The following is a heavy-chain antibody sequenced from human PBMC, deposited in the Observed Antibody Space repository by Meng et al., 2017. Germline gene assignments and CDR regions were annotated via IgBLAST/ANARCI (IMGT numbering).Heavy chain of an antibody. Sequence: QVHLQQWGAGLLKPSETLSLTCAVYGGSLSGYYWSWIRQPPGKGLEWIGEINRSGSTNYNPSLKSRVTISVDTSKNQFSLKLNSVTAADTAVYYCARERAVAAHYYWYFDLWGRGTLVTVSS. J-gene: IGHJ2*01. CDR1: GGSLSGYY. V-gene: IGHV4-34*02. D-gene: IGHD6-19*01. CDR2: INRSGST. CDR3: ARERAVAAHYYWYFDL.